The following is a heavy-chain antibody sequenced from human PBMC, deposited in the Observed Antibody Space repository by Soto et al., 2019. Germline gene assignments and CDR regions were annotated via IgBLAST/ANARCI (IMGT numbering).Heavy chain of an antibody. CDR3: ANPYSEVDY. J-gene: IGHJ4*02. D-gene: IGHD3-9*01. V-gene: IGHV1-69*02. Sequence: QVQMVQSGAEVKKPGSSVKVSCKASVGTFSSYTISWVRQARGQGLEWMGRIIPILGIANYAQKFQGRVTITADKSTSTAYMELSSLRSEDTAVYYCANPYSEVDYWGQGTLVTVAS. CDR2: IIPILGIA. CDR1: VGTFSSYT.